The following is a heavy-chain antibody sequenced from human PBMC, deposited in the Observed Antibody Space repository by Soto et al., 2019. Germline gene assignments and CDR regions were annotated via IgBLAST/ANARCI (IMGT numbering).Heavy chain of an antibody. J-gene: IGHJ4*02. CDR1: GYTFTSYG. Sequence: GASVKVSCKASGYTFTSYGISWVRQAPGQGLEWMGWISAYNGNTNYAQKLQGRVTMTTDTSTSTAYMELRSLRSDDTAVYYCARGLGYCSSTSCYSTFHYWRQGTLVTVSS. CDR2: ISAYNGNT. CDR3: ARGLGYCSSTSCYSTFHY. D-gene: IGHD2-2*01. V-gene: IGHV1-18*01.